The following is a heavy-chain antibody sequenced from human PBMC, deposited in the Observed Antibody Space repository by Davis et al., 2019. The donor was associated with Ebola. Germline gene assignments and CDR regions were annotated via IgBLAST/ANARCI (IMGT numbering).Heavy chain of an antibody. V-gene: IGHV3-48*02. D-gene: IGHD3-3*01. Sequence: GGSLRLSCAASGFTFSSYSMNWVRQAPGKGLEWISYITSSSLIHLADSVRGRFTISRDNAKNSLYLQLNSLRDEDTAVYYCAKSGLSFGVVKYHYGMDVWGKGTTVTVSS. CDR1: GFTFSSYS. J-gene: IGHJ6*04. CDR3: AKSGLSFGVVKYHYGMDV. CDR2: ITSSSLI.